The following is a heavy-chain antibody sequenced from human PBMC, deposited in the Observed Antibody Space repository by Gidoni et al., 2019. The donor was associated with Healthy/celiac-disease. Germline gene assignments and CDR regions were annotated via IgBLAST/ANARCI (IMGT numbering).Heavy chain of an antibody. CDR1: GFALAVYS. J-gene: IGHJ4*02. V-gene: IGHV3-49*03. CDR3: TRAPRYYDSSGYYSFDY. D-gene: IGHD3-22*01. CDR2: IRSKAYGGTT. Sequence: EVQLVESGGALVQPGRSLRLSCTATGFALAVYSMTWFRQAPGKGLEWVGFIRSKAYGGTTEYATSVKGRFTISRDDSKSIAHLQMNSLKTEDTAVYYCTRAPRYYDSSGYYSFDYWGQGTLVTVSS.